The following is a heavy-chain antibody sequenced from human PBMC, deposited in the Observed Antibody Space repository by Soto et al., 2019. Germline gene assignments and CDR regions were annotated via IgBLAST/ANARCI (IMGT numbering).Heavy chain of an antibody. D-gene: IGHD6-13*01. CDR3: ARSPAIPRGQQLVGYYYYMDV. V-gene: IGHV3-20*01. CDR2: INWNGGST. CDR1: GFTFDDYG. J-gene: IGHJ6*03. Sequence: EVQLVESGGGVVRPGGSLRLSCAASGFTFDDYGMSWVGQAPGKGLEWVSGINWNGGSTGYADSVKGRFTISRDNAKNSLYLQMNSLRAEDTALYHCARSPAIPRGQQLVGYYYYMDVWGKGTTVTVSS.